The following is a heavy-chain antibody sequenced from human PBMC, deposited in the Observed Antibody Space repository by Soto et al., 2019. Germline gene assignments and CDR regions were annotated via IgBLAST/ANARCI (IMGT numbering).Heavy chain of an antibody. CDR1: GFTFRSYA. CDR2: ISYDGTNK. D-gene: IGHD6-13*01. Sequence: QVHLVESGGGVVQPGRSLRLSCAASGFTFRSYAMDWVRQAPGKGLEWVAVISYDGTNKYYADSVKGRFTISRDNSKNTLSLQMNSVRAEDTAVYYCARGDSNSWSDYWGQGTLVTVSS. J-gene: IGHJ4*02. V-gene: IGHV3-30*01. CDR3: ARGDSNSWSDY.